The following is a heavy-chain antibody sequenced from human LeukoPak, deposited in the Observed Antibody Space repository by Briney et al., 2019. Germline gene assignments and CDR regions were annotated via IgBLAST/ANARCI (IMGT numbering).Heavy chain of an antibody. V-gene: IGHV1-69*01. CDR1: GGTLYSYA. CDR3: ARASAYCGGDCYLPVY. J-gene: IGHJ4*02. Sequence: SVKVSCKASGGTLYSYAISWVRQAPGQGLEWMGGIIPIFGTTNYAQKFQGRVTITADESTNTAYMELSSLRSEDTAVYYRARASAYCGGDCYLPVYWGQGTLVTVSS. D-gene: IGHD2-21*01. CDR2: IIPIFGTT.